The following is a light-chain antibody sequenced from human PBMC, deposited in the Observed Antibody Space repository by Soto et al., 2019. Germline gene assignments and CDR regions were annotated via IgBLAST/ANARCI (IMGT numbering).Light chain of an antibody. CDR2: WAS. CDR3: QQYESTPPT. J-gene: IGKJ2*01. V-gene: IGKV4-1*01. Sequence: DIVMTQSPDSLAVSLGERATINCKSSQSVLYSSNNKKNLAWYQQRPGQPPKLLFYWASTRESRVPDRFSGSGSETDFTLTITSLQAEDVAVYYCQQYESTPPTFGQGTKLEIK. CDR1: QSVLYSSNNKKN.